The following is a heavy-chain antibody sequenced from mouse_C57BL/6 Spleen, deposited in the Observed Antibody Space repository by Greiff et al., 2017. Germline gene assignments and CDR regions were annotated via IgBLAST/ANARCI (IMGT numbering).Heavy chain of an antibody. Sequence: EVKLMESGGDLVKPGGSLKLSCAASGFTFSSYSMSWVRQTPDKRLEWVATISSGGSYTYYPDSVKGRFTISRDKAKNTLYLQMSSLKSEDTAMYYCAREPGNYFDYWGQGTTLTVSS. CDR3: AREPGNYFDY. J-gene: IGHJ2*01. CDR1: GFTFSSYS. CDR2: ISSGGSYT. V-gene: IGHV5-6*01.